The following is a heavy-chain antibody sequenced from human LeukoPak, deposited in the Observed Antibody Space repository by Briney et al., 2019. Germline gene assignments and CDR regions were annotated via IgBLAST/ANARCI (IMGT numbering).Heavy chain of an antibody. CDR3: FIVVVPAAPHDY. CDR2: IRYDGSNK. V-gene: IGHV3-30*02. Sequence: GGSLRLSCAASGFTFSSYGMHWVRQAPGKGLEWVAFIRYDGSNKYYADSVKGRFTISRDNSKNTLYLQMNSLRAEDTAVYYRFIVVVPAAPHDYWGQGTLVTVSS. D-gene: IGHD2-2*01. J-gene: IGHJ4*02. CDR1: GFTFSSYG.